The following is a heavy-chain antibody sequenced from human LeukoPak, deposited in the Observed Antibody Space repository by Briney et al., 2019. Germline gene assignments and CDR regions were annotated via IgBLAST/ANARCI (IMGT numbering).Heavy chain of an antibody. CDR3: ARELRDYYYMDV. CDR2: ISSSGSTI. V-gene: IGHV3-48*04. CDR1: GFDISSSA. J-gene: IGHJ6*03. Sequence: GRSLRLSCAASGFDISSSAMNWIRQAPGKGLEWVSYISSSGSTIYYADSVKGRFTISRDNAKNSLYLQMNSLRAEDTAVYYCARELRDYYYMDVWGKGTTVTVSS.